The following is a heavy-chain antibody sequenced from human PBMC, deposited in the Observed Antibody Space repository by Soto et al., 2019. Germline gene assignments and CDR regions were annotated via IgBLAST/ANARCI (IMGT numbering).Heavy chain of an antibody. CDR1: GFTFSSYS. Sequence: GGSLRLSCAASGFTFSSYSMNWVRQAPGKGLEWVSYISSSSSTIYYADSVKGRFTISRDNAKNSLYLQMNSLRDEDTAVYYCATVMYPKQLHYYYGMDVWGQGTTVTVSS. J-gene: IGHJ6*02. CDR3: ATVMYPKQLHYYYGMDV. CDR2: ISSSSSTI. V-gene: IGHV3-48*02. D-gene: IGHD2-8*01.